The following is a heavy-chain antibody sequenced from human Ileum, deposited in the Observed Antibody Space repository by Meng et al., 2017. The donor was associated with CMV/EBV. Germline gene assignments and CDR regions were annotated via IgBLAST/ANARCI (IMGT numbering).Heavy chain of an antibody. J-gene: IGHJ4*02. CDR1: GYNFTNYA. Sequence: QVRLVQSGAEVMKPGASVKGSCKAAGYNFTNYAIHWVRQAPGQRLEWMGWINTGKGNTKYSQNFQARVTFTRDTSANTAYMEVSSLRSEDTAIYYCARIELGAHFDSWGQGTLVTVSS. CDR2: INTGKGNT. D-gene: IGHD1-7*01. CDR3: ARIELGAHFDS. V-gene: IGHV1-3*04.